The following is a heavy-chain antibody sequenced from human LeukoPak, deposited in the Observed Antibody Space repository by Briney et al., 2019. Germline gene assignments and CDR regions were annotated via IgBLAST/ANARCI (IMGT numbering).Heavy chain of an antibody. Sequence: ASVKVSCRASGYTFTSYAISWVRQAPGQGLEWMGWINPNSSGTNYAQKFQGRVTMTRDTSISTAYMELSRLRSDDTAVYYCARRGVVELFHDAFDIWGQGTMVTVSS. CDR3: ARRGVVELFHDAFDI. CDR2: INPNSSGT. J-gene: IGHJ3*02. V-gene: IGHV1-2*02. CDR1: GYTFTSYA. D-gene: IGHD1-7*01.